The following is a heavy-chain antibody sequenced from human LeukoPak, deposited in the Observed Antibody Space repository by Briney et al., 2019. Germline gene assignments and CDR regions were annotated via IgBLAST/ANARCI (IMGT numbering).Heavy chain of an antibody. CDR3: ARDRSSGYYYYYMDV. V-gene: IGHV4-59*01. CDR1: GGSISSYY. D-gene: IGHD6-19*01. CDR2: TYYSGST. J-gene: IGHJ6*03. Sequence: SETLSLTCTVSGGSISSYYWSWIRQPPGKGLEWIGYTYYSGSTNYNPSLKSRVTISVDTSKNQFSLKLSSVTAADTAVYYCARDRSSGYYYYYMDVWGKGTTVTVSS.